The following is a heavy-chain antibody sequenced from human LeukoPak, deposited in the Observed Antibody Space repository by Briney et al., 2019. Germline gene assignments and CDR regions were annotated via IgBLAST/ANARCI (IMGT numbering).Heavy chain of an antibody. J-gene: IGHJ3*02. CDR2: ISPNGDNT. CDR3: ARDSGYYDSSGYEGFGAFDI. V-gene: IGHV3-64*04. D-gene: IGHD3-22*01. Sequence: GGSLRLSCSASGFRFSAYAMHWVRQAPGKGLEYVSAISPNGDNTYYADSVRGRFSISRDNAKNSLYLQMNSLRAEDTAVYYCARDSGYYDSSGYEGFGAFDIWGQGTMVTVSS. CDR1: GFRFSAYA.